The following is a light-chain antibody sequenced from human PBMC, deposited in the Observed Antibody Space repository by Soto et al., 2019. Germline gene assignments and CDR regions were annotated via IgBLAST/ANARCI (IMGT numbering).Light chain of an antibody. CDR3: ETGDSNTRV. CDR2: LEGSGSY. CDR1: SGHSSYI. J-gene: IGLJ3*02. V-gene: IGLV4-60*03. Sequence: QSVLTQSSSASASLGSSVTLTCTLSSGHSSYIIAWHQQQPGKAPRYLMKLEGSGSYNKGSGVPDRFSGSSSGADRYLTISNLQSEDEADYYCETGDSNTRVFGGGTQLTVL.